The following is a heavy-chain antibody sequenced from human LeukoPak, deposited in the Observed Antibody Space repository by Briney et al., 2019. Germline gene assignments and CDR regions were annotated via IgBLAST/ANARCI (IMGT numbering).Heavy chain of an antibody. CDR3: ARGRFGVVILPHTAFDI. Sequence: ASVKVSCKASGYTFTGYYMHWVRQAPGHGLEWMGWINPNSGGTNYSQKVQGRVTMTRDTSISTGYMELSRLRSDDTAVYYCARGRFGVVILPHTAFDIWGQGTMVTVSS. J-gene: IGHJ3*02. CDR2: INPNSGGT. CDR1: GYTFTGYY. V-gene: IGHV1-2*02. D-gene: IGHD3-3*01.